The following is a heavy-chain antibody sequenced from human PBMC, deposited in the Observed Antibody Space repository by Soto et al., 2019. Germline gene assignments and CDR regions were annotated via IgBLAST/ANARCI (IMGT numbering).Heavy chain of an antibody. CDR2: IYWDHTN. J-gene: IGHJ4*02. D-gene: IGHD2-15*01. V-gene: IGHV2-5*02. CDR1: GFSLSTNGVG. CDR3: AYALRGSSCSRARCYYFDY. Sequence: SGPTLVNPTETLTLTCTFSGFSLSTNGVGVGWIRQPPGKALEWLALIYWDHTNRYSPSLKSRLTITRDTSKNQVVLTVTNMDPVDTATYFCAYALRGSSCSRARCYYFDYWGQGTPVTVSS.